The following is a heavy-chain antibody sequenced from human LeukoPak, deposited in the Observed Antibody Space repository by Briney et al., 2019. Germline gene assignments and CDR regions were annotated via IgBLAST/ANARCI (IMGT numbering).Heavy chain of an antibody. CDR3: ASYALPYYDFWSGYYFPFDY. D-gene: IGHD3-3*01. V-gene: IGHV4-39*01. CDR2: IYYSGST. CDR1: GGSISSSSYY. Sequence: PSETLSLTCTVSGGSISSSSYYWGWIRQPPGKGLEWIGSIYYSGSTYYNPSLKSRVTISVDTSKNQFSLKLSSVTAADTAVYYCASYALPYYDFWSGYYFPFDYWGQGTLVTVSS. J-gene: IGHJ4*02.